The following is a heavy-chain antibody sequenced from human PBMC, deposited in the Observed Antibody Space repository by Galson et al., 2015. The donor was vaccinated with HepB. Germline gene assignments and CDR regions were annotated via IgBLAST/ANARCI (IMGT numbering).Heavy chain of an antibody. J-gene: IGHJ6*02. V-gene: IGHV1-2*04. D-gene: IGHD1-7*01. Sequence: QSGAEVKKPGESLRISCTGSGYSFTSYWISWVRQAPGQGLEWMGWINPNSGGTNYAQKFQGWVTMTRDTSISTAYMELSRLRSDDTAVYYCARDGELWNYGHYGMDVWGQGTTVTVSS. CDR1: GYSFTSYW. CDR3: ARDGELWNYGHYGMDV. CDR2: INPNSGGT.